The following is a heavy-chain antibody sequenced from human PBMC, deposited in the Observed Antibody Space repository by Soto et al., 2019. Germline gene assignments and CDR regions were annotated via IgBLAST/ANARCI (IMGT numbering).Heavy chain of an antibody. J-gene: IGHJ4*02. CDR1: GFTFSRYA. V-gene: IGHV3-30*18. CDR3: AKDPTGTSIYYSDF. Sequence: PGGSLRLSCAASGFTFSRYAMHWVRQAPGKGLEWVAVISNDGSNKQYGDSVKGRFTISRDNSKNTLYLQVNSLRAEDTAVYYCAKDPTGTSIYYSDFWGQGSVVTVSS. CDR2: ISNDGSNK.